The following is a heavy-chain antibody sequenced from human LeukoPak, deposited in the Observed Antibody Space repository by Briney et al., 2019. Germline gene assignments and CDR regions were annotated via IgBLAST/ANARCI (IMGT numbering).Heavy chain of an antibody. Sequence: SQTLPLTCTVSGGSISSGGCYWSWIRQHPGKGLEWIGYIYYSGSTYYNPSLKSRVTISVDTSKNQFSLKLSSVTAADTAVYYCARGAYGSGSYSVTFDYWGQGTLVTVSS. CDR1: GGSISSGGCY. CDR3: ARGAYGSGSYSVTFDY. J-gene: IGHJ4*02. CDR2: IYYSGST. V-gene: IGHV4-31*03. D-gene: IGHD3-10*01.